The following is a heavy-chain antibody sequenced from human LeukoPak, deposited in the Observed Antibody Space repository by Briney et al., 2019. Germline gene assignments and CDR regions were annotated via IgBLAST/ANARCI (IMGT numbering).Heavy chain of an antibody. CDR3: ASMVRGVIDY. CDR1: GFTFSSYE. J-gene: IGHJ4*02. V-gene: IGHV3-48*03. CDR2: ISSSGSTI. Sequence: GGSLRLSCAASGFTFSSYEMNWVRQAPGKGLEWVSYISSSGSTIYYADSVKGRFTISRDNAKNSLYLQMNSLRAGDTAVYYCASMVRGVIDYWGQGTLVTVSS. D-gene: IGHD3-10*01.